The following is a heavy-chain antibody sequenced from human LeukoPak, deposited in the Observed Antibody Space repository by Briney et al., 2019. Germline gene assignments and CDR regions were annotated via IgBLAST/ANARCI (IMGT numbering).Heavy chain of an antibody. J-gene: IGHJ4*02. D-gene: IGHD1-26*01. Sequence: GASVKVSCKASGGTFSSFAISWVRQAPGQGLEWMGRTIPMLATTNNAQKFQGRVTITADKSTSTAYMDLSSLSSEDTAVYYCAGSVVGLHGGTYNFDYWGQGTLVTVSS. CDR2: TIPMLATT. CDR3: AGSVVGLHGGTYNFDY. CDR1: GGTFSSFA. V-gene: IGHV1-69*04.